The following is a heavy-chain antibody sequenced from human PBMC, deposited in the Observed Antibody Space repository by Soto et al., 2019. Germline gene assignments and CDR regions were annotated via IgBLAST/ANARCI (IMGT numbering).Heavy chain of an antibody. CDR3: ARTLTVTRSWFDP. V-gene: IGHV3-21*01. CDR2: ISSSSSYI. J-gene: IGHJ5*02. CDR1: GFTVSSYS. Sequence: GGSLRLSFAASGFTVSSYSMNWVRQAPGKGLEWVSSISSSSSYIYYADSVKGRFTISRDNAKNSLYLQMNSLRAEDTAVYYCARTLTVTRSWFDPWGQGTLVTVSS. D-gene: IGHD4-4*01.